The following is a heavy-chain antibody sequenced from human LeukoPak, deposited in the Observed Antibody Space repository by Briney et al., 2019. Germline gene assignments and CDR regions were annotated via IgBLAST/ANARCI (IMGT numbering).Heavy chain of an antibody. Sequence: PGGSLRLSCAASGFTFSSYIMNWVRQAPGKGLEWVSSISSSSSYIYYADSVKGRFTISRDNAKNSLYLQMNSLRAEDTAVYYCASALQYQLLSPMDVWGQGTTVTVSS. D-gene: IGHD2-2*01. V-gene: IGHV3-21*01. CDR2: ISSSSSYI. J-gene: IGHJ6*02. CDR1: GFTFSSYI. CDR3: ASALQYQLLSPMDV.